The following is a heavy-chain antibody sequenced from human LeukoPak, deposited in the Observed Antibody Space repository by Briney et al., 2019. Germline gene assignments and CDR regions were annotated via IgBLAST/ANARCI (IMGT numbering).Heavy chain of an antibody. CDR3: ARGIQLWNDAFDI. Sequence: PGGSXRLSCAASGFTFSSYSMNWVRQXPGKGLEWVSSISSSSSYIYYADSVKGRFTISRDNAKNSLYLQMNSLRAEDTAVYYCARGIQLWNDAFDIWGQGTMVTVSS. J-gene: IGHJ3*02. CDR2: ISSSSSYI. CDR1: GFTFSSYS. D-gene: IGHD5-18*01. V-gene: IGHV3-21*01.